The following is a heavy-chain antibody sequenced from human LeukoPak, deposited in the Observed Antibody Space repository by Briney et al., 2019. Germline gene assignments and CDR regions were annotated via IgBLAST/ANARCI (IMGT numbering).Heavy chain of an antibody. CDR1: GFTLSSYP. V-gene: IGHV3-23*01. D-gene: IGHD6-19*01. J-gene: IGHJ4*02. Sequence: PGGSLRLSCAASGFTLSSYPMSWVRQTPGKGLEWVSTIGAGGGATYYADSVKGRFTFSTDNSKNTLFLQMNSLKAEDTAVYCCAKGLAVSTSYFDSWGQGTLVTVSS. CDR2: IGAGGGAT. CDR3: AKGLAVSTSYFDS.